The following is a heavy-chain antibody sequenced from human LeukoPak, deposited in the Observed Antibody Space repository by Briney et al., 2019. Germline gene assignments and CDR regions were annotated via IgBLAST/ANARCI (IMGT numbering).Heavy chain of an antibody. CDR2: ISGYSGNT. CDR3: ARGLPINYDSSGYHYYSYGMDV. J-gene: IGHJ6*02. Sequence: ASVKVSCKTSGYTFSRYDITWVRQAPGKGLEWMGCISGYSGNTNYPQKLQDRVTRTTDTSTSTAYIELRRLRSDDTAVYYCARGLPINYDSSGYHYYSYGMDVWGQGTTVTVSS. V-gene: IGHV1-18*01. D-gene: IGHD3-22*01. CDR1: GYTFSRYD.